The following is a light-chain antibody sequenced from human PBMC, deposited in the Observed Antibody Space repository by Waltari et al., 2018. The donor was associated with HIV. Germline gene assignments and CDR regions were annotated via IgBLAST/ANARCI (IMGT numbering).Light chain of an antibody. CDR1: RSDVGAYNL. CDR2: QDA. CDR3: WSDTGTNPDV. V-gene: IGLV2-23*01. J-gene: IGLJ1*01. Sequence: QSVLTQPASVSGPPGQSITISCSGTRSDVGAYNLVSWYRQQPGKAPQVIIFQDATPPGGLSDRFGCTTCGKAASLTSSVVRLEDQGNYCCWSDTGTNPDVFGSGTEVSVL.